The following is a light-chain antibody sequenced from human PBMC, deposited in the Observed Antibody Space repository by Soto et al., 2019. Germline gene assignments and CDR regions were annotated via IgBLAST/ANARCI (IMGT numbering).Light chain of an antibody. CDR3: QVWDSSTVV. CDR1: NIGGKN. CDR2: RNN. Sequence: SYELTQPLSVSVALGQTARITCGGNNIGGKNVHWYQQKPGQAPVLVIYRNNNRPPGIPERFSGSNSGNTATLTISRGQAGDEADYYCQVWDSSTVVFGGGTKLTVL. J-gene: IGLJ2*01. V-gene: IGLV3-9*01.